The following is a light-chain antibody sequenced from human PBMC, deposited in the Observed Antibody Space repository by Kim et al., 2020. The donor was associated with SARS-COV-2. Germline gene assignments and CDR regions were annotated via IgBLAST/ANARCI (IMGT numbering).Light chain of an antibody. CDR2: DVS. J-gene: IGLJ2*01. V-gene: IGLV2-14*03. CDR1: SSDVGGYNY. Sequence: GQSITISCTGTSSDVGGYNYVSWYQQHPGKAPKLMIYDVSNRPSGVSNRFSGSKSGNTASLTISELQAEDEADYYCSSYTSSSTLVFGGGTQLTVL. CDR3: SSYTSSSTLV.